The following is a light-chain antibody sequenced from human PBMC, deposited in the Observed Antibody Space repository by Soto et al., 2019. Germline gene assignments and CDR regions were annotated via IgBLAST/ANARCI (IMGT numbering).Light chain of an antibody. Sequence: DIQMTQSPSTLSASVGDRVTITCRASQSISSWLAWYQQKPGKAPKLLIYKASSLESGVPSRFSGSGFGTEFTLTFNGLLPEDFVTYYCQQYNNWPSFGQGTKVDIK. V-gene: IGKV1-5*03. CDR3: QQYNNWPS. CDR2: KAS. J-gene: IGKJ1*01. CDR1: QSISSW.